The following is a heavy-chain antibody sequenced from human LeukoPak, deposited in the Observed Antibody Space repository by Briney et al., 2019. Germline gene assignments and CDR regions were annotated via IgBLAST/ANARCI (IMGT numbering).Heavy chain of an antibody. V-gene: IGHV3-53*01. D-gene: IGHD1-26*01. CDR3: ARGGSYLSAFDI. J-gene: IGHJ3*02. CDR1: GFTVSSNY. Sequence: SGGSLRLSCAASGFTVSSNYMSWVRQAPGKGLEWVSIIYSGSSTFYADSVKGRFTISRDNSKNTLYLQMNSLRAEDTAVYYCARGGSYLSAFDIWGQGTMVTVSS. CDR2: IYSGSST.